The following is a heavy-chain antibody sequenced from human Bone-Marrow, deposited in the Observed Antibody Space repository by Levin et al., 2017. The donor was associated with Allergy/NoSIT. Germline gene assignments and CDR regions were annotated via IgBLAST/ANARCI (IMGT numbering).Heavy chain of an antibody. J-gene: IGHJ6*03. D-gene: IGHD3-16*01. Sequence: GESLKISCAASGFMFRNYAMNWVRQAPGKGMELVSTIRGSGDRTSYADSVKGRFTVSRDNSGSTLFLEMHNVRAEDTAVYYCARDYGNYVPYYLYYMDVWGKGTTVTVSS. CDR2: IRGSGDRT. CDR3: ARDYGNYVPYYLYYMDV. V-gene: IGHV3-23*01. CDR1: GFMFRNYA.